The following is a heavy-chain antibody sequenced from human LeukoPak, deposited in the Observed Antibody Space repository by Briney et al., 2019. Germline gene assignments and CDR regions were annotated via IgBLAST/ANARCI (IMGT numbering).Heavy chain of an antibody. J-gene: IGHJ4*02. Sequence: GASVKVSCESSGYSFTSHYIHWVRQAPGQGLEWMGRINPNGGTTTSAPKFQGRVTMTRDTSTSTVYMELSSLRSEDTAVYYCAREVHERWLQLYYFDYWGQGTLVTVSS. CDR3: AREVHERWLQLYYFDY. CDR1: GYSFTSHY. CDR2: INPNGGTT. D-gene: IGHD5-24*01. V-gene: IGHV1-46*01.